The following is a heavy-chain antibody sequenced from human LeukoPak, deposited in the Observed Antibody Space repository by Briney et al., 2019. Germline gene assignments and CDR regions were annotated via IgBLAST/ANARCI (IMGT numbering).Heavy chain of an antibody. CDR3: AKTTVAAHEAFDY. Sequence: SETLSLTCTVSGGSISSSIYYWGWIRQPPGKGLEWIGSIYYSGSTYYNPSLKSRVTISVDTSKNQFSLKLSSVTAADTAVYYCAKTTVAAHEAFDYWGQGTLVTVSS. J-gene: IGHJ4*02. D-gene: IGHD6-19*01. V-gene: IGHV4-39*01. CDR2: IYYSGST. CDR1: GGSISSSIYY.